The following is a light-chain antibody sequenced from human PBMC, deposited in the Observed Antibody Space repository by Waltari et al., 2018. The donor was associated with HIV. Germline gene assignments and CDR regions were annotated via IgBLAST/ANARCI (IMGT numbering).Light chain of an antibody. CDR1: SSNIGNNA. CDR3: AAAWDDSLNGPV. V-gene: IGLV1-36*01. CDR2: YDD. J-gene: IGLJ2*01. Sequence: QSVLTQPPSVSEAPRQRVTISCSGSSSNIGNNAVTWSQQLPGKAPKLLIYYDDLLPSGVSDRFSGSKSGTSASLAISGLQSEDEADYYCAAAWDDSLNGPVFGGGTKLTVL.